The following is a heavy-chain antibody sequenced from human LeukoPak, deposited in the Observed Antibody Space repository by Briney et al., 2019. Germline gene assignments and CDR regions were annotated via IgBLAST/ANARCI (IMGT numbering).Heavy chain of an antibody. CDR1: GFTFSRSW. Sequence: PGGSLRVSCAASGFTFSRSWMHWVRQGPGKGLVWVSRINSDGSSTRYADFVKGRFTISRDNAKNTLYLQMNSLRSEDTALYYCVRDNYYGMDVWGQGTTVTVSS. J-gene: IGHJ6*02. CDR2: INSDGSST. V-gene: IGHV3-74*01. CDR3: VRDNYYGMDV.